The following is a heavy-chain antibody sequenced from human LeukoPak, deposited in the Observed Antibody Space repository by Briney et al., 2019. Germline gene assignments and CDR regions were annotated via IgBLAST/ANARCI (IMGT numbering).Heavy chain of an antibody. CDR3: ASGKVQDTAMVYDAFDI. CDR1: GYTFTSYD. CDR2: MNPNRGNT. D-gene: IGHD5-18*01. J-gene: IGHJ3*02. Sequence: ASVKVSCKASGYTFTSYDINWVRQATGQGLEWMGWMNPNRGNTGYAQKFQGRVTMTRNTSISTAYMELSSLRSEDTAVYYCASGKVQDTAMVYDAFDIWGQGTMVTVSS. V-gene: IGHV1-8*01.